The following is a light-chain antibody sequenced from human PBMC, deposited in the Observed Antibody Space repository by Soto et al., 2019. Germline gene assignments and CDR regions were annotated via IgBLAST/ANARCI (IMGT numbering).Light chain of an antibody. V-gene: IGLV1-40*01. J-gene: IGLJ1*01. CDR3: QSYDSSLTLIV. Sequence: QSVLTQPPSVSGAPGQRVTISCTGSSSNIGAGYDVHWYQQLPGTAPKLLIYAYNDRPSGVPDRFSASKSGTSASLAITGLQAEDEADYYCQSYDSSLTLIVFGTGTKLTVL. CDR1: SSNIGAGYD. CDR2: AYN.